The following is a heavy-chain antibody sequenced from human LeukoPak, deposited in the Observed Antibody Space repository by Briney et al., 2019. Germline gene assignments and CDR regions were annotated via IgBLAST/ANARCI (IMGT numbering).Heavy chain of an antibody. CDR2: IYYSGST. CDR1: GGSISSYY. J-gene: IGHJ3*02. Sequence: SETLSLTCTVSGGSISSYYWNWLRQPPGKGLEWVGYIYYSGSTNYNPSLKSRVTISVDTSKNQFSLKLSSVTAADTAVYYCARSLYYYGSDSFDIWGQGTMVIVSS. D-gene: IGHD3-10*01. CDR3: ARSLYYYGSDSFDI. V-gene: IGHV4-59*01.